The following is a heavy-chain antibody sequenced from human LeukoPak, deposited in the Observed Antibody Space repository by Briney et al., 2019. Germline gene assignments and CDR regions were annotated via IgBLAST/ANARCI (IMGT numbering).Heavy chain of an antibody. CDR1: GYTFTGYY. D-gene: IGHD3-10*01. V-gene: IGHV1-2*02. Sequence: ASVKVSCKASGYTFTGYYMHWVRQAPGQGLEWMGWINPNSGGTNYAQKFQGRVTMTRDTSISTAYMELSRLRSDDTAVYYCARDSGLWFGESLNYWGQGTLVTVSS. CDR2: INPNSGGT. CDR3: ARDSGLWFGESLNY. J-gene: IGHJ4*02.